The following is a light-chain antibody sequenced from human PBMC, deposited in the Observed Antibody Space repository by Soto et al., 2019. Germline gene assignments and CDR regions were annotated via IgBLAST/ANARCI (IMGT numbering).Light chain of an antibody. CDR1: QSVSSN. V-gene: IGKV3-15*01. J-gene: IGKJ2*01. CDR3: QQYNNWRSYP. Sequence: EIVMTKSPATLSVSPGERATLSCRASQSVSSNLAWYQQNPGQAPRLLVYGASTSATGIPARFSGSGSGTESTLTISTLQSEDCAVYCCQQYNNWRSYPFGQGTKLEIK. CDR2: GAS.